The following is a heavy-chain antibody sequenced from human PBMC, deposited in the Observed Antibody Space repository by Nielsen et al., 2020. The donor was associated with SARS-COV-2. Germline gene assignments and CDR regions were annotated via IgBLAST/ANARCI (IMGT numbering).Heavy chain of an antibody. V-gene: IGHV3-30*18. Sequence: GGSLRLSCAASGFSFRNHGMHWVRQAPGKGLEWVAVISYDGINKYYVDSVKGRFTISRDNSKNTLYLQMNSLTAEDTAMYYCAKDYGGYSYYYYGMDVWGQGTTVTVSS. CDR1: GFSFRNHG. D-gene: IGHD4-23*01. J-gene: IGHJ6*02. CDR3: AKDYGGYSYYYYGMDV. CDR2: ISYDGINK.